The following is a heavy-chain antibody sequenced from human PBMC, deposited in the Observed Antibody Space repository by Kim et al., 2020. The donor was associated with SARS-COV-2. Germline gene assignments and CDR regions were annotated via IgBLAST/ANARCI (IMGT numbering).Heavy chain of an antibody. J-gene: IGHJ4*02. CDR3: AKEGADSGYYLNFDY. V-gene: IGHV3-23*01. Sequence: DAVKGRFTISRDNSKNTLYLQMNSLRAEDTAVYYCAKEGADSGYYLNFDYWGQGTLVTVSS. D-gene: IGHD3-22*01.